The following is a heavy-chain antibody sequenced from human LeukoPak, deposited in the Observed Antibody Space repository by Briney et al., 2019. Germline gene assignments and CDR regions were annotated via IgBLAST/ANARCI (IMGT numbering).Heavy chain of an antibody. CDR1: GLTFGDYA. CDR3: TGVGYGAWFDP. D-gene: IGHD4-17*01. V-gene: IGHV3-49*03. CDR2: IRSKAYGGTT. Sequence: GGSLRLSCTASGLTFGDYAMSWFRQAPGKGLEWVGFIRSKAYGGTTEYAASVKGRFTISRDDSKSIAYLQMNSLKTEDTAVYYCTGVGYGAWFDPWGQGTLVTVSS. J-gene: IGHJ5*02.